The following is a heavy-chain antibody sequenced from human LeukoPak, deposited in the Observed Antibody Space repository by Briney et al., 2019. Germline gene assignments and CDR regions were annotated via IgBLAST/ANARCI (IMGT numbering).Heavy chain of an antibody. Sequence: SETLSLTCTVSGDSVSSDSYYWSWIRQPPGKGLEWIGYIYYSGTTKQNPSLKSRVTLSVDTSRNQLYLKLNSVTAADTAVYYCARDSRGYYDSSGYFDHWGQGTLVTVSS. D-gene: IGHD3-22*01. CDR2: IYYSGTT. CDR1: GDSVSSDSYY. CDR3: ARDSRGYYDSSGYFDH. V-gene: IGHV4-61*01. J-gene: IGHJ4*02.